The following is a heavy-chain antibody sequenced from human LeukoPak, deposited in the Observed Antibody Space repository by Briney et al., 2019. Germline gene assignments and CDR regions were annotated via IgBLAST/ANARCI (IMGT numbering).Heavy chain of an antibody. Sequence: KPGGSLRLSCAASGFTFSNAWMSWVRQAPGKGLEWDGRIKSKTDGGTTDYAAPVKGRFTISRDDSKNTLYLQMNSLKTEDTAVYYCTTDPVGEQWNILDYWGQGTLVTVSS. D-gene: IGHD6-19*01. CDR2: IKSKTDGGTT. CDR1: GFTFSNAW. J-gene: IGHJ4*02. V-gene: IGHV3-15*01. CDR3: TTDPVGEQWNILDY.